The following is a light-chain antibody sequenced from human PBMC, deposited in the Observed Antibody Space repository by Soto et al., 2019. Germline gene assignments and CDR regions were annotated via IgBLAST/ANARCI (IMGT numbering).Light chain of an antibody. Sequence: EIVLTQSPDTLSLSPGERATLSCRSSQSVPNSRLAWYQQKPGQAPSRGISDTSIRATGIPDRFSGSGSGTDFSLIIGRLEPEDFAVYICQQYGASPWTFGQGTKVDIK. V-gene: IGKV3-20*01. CDR2: DTS. CDR3: QQYGASPWT. J-gene: IGKJ1*01. CDR1: QSVPNSR.